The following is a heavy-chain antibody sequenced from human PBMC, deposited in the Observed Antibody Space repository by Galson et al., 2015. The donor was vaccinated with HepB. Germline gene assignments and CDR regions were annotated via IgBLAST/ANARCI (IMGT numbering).Heavy chain of an antibody. D-gene: IGHD5-12*01. CDR3: AKSLRSGYDPFDY. V-gene: IGHV3-23*01. CDR1: GFTFSSYA. CDR2: ISGSGGST. J-gene: IGHJ4*02. Sequence: SLRLSCAASGFTFSSYAMSWVRQAPEKGLEWVSAISGSGGSTDYADSVKGRFTISRDNSKNTLYLQMNSLRAEDTAVYYCAKSLRSGYDPFDYWVQGTLVTVSS.